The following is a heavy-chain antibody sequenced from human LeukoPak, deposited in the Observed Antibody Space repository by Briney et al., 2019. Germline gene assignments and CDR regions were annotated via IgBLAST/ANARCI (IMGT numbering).Heavy chain of an antibody. Sequence: ASVKVSCKASGYTFTSYDINWVRQATGQGLEWMGWMNPNSGNTGYAQKFQGRVTMTRNTSISTAYMELSSLRSEDTAVYYCARLRGITIFGKVGFDPWGRGTLATVSS. CDR3: ARLRGITIFGKVGFDP. CDR2: MNPNSGNT. CDR1: GYTFTSYD. D-gene: IGHD3-3*01. J-gene: IGHJ5*02. V-gene: IGHV1-8*01.